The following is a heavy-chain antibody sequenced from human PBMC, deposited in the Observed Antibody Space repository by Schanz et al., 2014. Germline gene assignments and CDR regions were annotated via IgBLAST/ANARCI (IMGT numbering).Heavy chain of an antibody. CDR1: GFTFTNYA. CDR3: AKGRFGELSAFDI. D-gene: IGHD3-10*01. V-gene: IGHV3-23*04. Sequence: VQLVESGGGVVQPGRSLRLSCAASGFTFTNYAMSWVRQAPGKGLEWVSAISGGGGTTYYADSVKGRFTISRDNSKNTLYLQMNSLRAEDTAVYYCAKGRFGELSAFDIWGQGTMVTVSS. J-gene: IGHJ3*02. CDR2: ISGGGGTT.